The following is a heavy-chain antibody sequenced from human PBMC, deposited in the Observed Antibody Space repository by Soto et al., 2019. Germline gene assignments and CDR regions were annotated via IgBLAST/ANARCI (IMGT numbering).Heavy chain of an antibody. CDR2: ISWNSGSI. CDR3: AKGGTTVTKKYYFDY. CDR1: GFTFDDYA. Sequence: EVQLVESGGGLVQPGRSLRLSCAASGFTFDDYAMHWVRQAPGKGLEWVSGISWNSGSIGYADSVKGRFTISRDNAKNSLYLQMNSLRAEDTALYYRAKGGTTVTKKYYFDYWGQGTLVTVSS. V-gene: IGHV3-9*01. J-gene: IGHJ4*02. D-gene: IGHD4-17*01.